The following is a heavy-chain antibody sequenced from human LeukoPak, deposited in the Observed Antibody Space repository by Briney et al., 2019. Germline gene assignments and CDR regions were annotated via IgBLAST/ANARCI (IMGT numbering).Heavy chain of an antibody. D-gene: IGHD2-2*01. CDR1: GYSFSTHW. CDR3: ARALGYCSSTSCYKSDY. V-gene: IGHV1-46*01. CDR2: INPSGGFT. Sequence: ASVKVSCKASGYSFSTHWMHWVRQAPGQGLEWMGIINPSGGFTSYAQKIQGRVTMTRNTSISTAYMELSSLRSEDTAVYYCARALGYCSSTSCYKSDYWGQGTLVTVSS. J-gene: IGHJ4*02.